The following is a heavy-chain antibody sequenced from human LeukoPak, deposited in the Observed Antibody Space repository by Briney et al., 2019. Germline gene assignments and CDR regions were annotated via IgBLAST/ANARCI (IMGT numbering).Heavy chain of an antibody. CDR3: ARVTRAFDI. D-gene: IGHD2-15*01. Sequence: SETLSLTCAVYGGSFSGYYWSWIRQPTGKGLEWIGEINHSGSTNYNPSLKSRVTISVNTSKNQFSLKLSSVTAADTAVYYCARVTRAFDIWGQGTMVTVSS. CDR2: INHSGST. CDR1: GGSFSGYY. J-gene: IGHJ3*02. V-gene: IGHV4-34*01.